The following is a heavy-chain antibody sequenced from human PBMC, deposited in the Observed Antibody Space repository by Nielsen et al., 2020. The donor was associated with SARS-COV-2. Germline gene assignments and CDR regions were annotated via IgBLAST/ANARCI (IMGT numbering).Heavy chain of an antibody. V-gene: IGHV1-46*01. Sequence: WVRQAPGQGLEWMGIINPSGDRRSYAQRFQGRVTLTKDTSTNTVYMDLSSLRSEDTAVYFCARAYCSNATCYRHAFDIWGQGTMVTVSS. CDR2: INPSGDRR. J-gene: IGHJ3*02. CDR3: ARAYCSNATCYRHAFDI. D-gene: IGHD2-2*02.